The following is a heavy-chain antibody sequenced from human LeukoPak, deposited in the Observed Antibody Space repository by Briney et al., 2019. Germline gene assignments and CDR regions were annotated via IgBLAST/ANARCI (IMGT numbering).Heavy chain of an antibody. J-gene: IGHJ6*04. D-gene: IGHD4-11*01. Sequence: GRSLRLSCAASGFTFSSYGMHWVRQAPGKGLEWVAAIWYDGSNTYYADSVKGRFTISREKSKNTMYLQMNSLRAENTAVYYCTSLLQGDGMDVWGKGTTVTVSS. CDR3: TSLLQGDGMDV. V-gene: IGHV3-33*01. CDR1: GFTFSSYG. CDR2: IWYDGSNT.